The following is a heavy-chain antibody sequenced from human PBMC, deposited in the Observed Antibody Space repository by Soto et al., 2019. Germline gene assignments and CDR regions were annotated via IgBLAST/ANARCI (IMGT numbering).Heavy chain of an antibody. V-gene: IGHV4-59*01. CDR2: IYYSGTT. CDR1: GDSISSDF. CDR3: VRDRDDAFDV. Sequence: SETLSLTCTVSGDSISSDFWGWIRQPPGKGLEWIGYIYYSGTTNYNPSLKSRVTISLDISKNQFSLTLTSVTAADTAVYYCVRDRDDAFDVWGQGTMVTVSS. J-gene: IGHJ3*01.